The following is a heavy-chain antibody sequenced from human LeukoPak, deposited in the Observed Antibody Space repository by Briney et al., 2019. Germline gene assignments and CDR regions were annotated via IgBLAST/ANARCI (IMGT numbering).Heavy chain of an antibody. CDR3: VKADCSSTSCLTDS. CDR2: MNWNGVNT. CDR1: GFTFDDYA. Sequence: GGSPRLSCAASGFTFDDYAMHWVRQGPGKGLEWVSGMNWNGVNTDYADSVKGRFTISRENAQNSLYLQMSSLRPEDTALYYCVKADCSSTSCLTDSWGQGTPVTVSS. J-gene: IGHJ4*02. D-gene: IGHD2-2*01. V-gene: IGHV3-9*01.